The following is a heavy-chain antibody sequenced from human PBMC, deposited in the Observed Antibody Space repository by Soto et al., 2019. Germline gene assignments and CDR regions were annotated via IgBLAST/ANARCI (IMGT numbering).Heavy chain of an antibody. CDR1: GGSISNYY. V-gene: IGHV4-59*01. CDR2: IYYTGST. J-gene: IGHJ4*02. Sequence: SETLSLTCTVSGGSISNYYWSWIRQPPGKGLEWIGFIYYTGSTNYIPSLKSRLTMSLHTSKNQFSLNLSSVTAADTAVYYCARAGYSYGTGYYFDYWGQGTLVTVSS. CDR3: ARAGYSYGTGYYFDY. D-gene: IGHD5-18*01.